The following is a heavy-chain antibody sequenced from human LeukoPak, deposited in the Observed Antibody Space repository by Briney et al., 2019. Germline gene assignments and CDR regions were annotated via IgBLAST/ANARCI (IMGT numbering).Heavy chain of an antibody. CDR3: AKAYYYGSGSYYNEGS. CDR2: INTDGSSS. V-gene: IGHV3-74*01. D-gene: IGHD3-10*01. J-gene: IGHJ5*02. CDR1: GFTFSSYW. Sequence: QTGGSLRLSCADSGFTFSSYWMHWVRQAPGKGLMWVSRINTDGSSSNYAGSVKGRFTISRDNAKNSLYLQMNSLRAEDTALYYCAKAYYYGSGSYYNEGSWGQGTLVTVSS.